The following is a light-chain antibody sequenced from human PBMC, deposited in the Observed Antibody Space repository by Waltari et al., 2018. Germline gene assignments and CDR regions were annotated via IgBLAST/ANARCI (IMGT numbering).Light chain of an antibody. J-gene: IGLJ3*02. CDR2: KDS. CDR1: VLPKEY. CDR3: QSTDNSATYVV. Sequence: SYDLTQTPSVSVSPGQTARITCSGNVLPKEYAYWYQQKPGQAPLLGIYKDSERPSEIPERFSGSSSGTTATLTISGVLPEDEADYYCQSTDNSATYVVFGGGTKLTVL. V-gene: IGLV3-25*03.